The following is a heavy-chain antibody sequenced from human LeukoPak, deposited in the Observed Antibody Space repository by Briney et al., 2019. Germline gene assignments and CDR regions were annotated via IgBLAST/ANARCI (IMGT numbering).Heavy chain of an antibody. CDR1: GFTFSSYA. D-gene: IGHD6-19*01. CDR3: ARDYPSIAVAGTWTDY. J-gene: IGHJ4*02. V-gene: IGHV3-23*01. Sequence: QSGGSLRLSCAASGFTFSSYAMSWVRQAPGKGLEWVSAISGSGGSTYYADSVKGRFTISRDNAKNSLYLQMNSLRAEDTAVYYCARDYPSIAVAGTWTDYWGQGTLVTVSS. CDR2: ISGSGGST.